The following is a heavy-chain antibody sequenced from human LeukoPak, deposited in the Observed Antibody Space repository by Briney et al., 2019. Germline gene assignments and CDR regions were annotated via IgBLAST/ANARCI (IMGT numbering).Heavy chain of an antibody. CDR3: ARGYCSGGSCYPFDY. V-gene: IGHV1-2*02. CDR1: GHTFTGYY. D-gene: IGHD2-15*01. J-gene: IGHJ4*02. CDR2: INPNSGGT. Sequence: ASVKVSCKASGHTFTGYYMHWVRQAPGQGLEWMGWINPNSGGTNYAQKFQGRVTMTRDTSISTAYMELSRLRSDDTAVYYCARGYCSGGSCYPFDYWGQGTLVTVSS.